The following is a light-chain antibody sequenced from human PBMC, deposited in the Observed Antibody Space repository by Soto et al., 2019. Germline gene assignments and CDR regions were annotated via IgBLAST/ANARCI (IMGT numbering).Light chain of an antibody. Sequence: IQLTQSPSSLSASVGDSVTITYRASQAIITYLAGYQQKPGKAPNLLIYGSSTLQSGVPLRFSGSGSGTDFTLTISSQQAGDFATYDGQRTRSYASTVGGGTKVDIK. CDR2: GSS. CDR1: QAIITY. CDR3: QRTRSYAST. J-gene: IGKJ4*01. V-gene: IGKV1-9*01.